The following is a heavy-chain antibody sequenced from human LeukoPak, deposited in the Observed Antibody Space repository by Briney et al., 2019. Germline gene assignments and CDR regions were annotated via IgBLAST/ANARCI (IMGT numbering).Heavy chain of an antibody. CDR1: GYTFTGYC. V-gene: IGHV1-2*02. J-gene: IGHJ6*03. CDR3: ARDRNGVYYYYMDV. Sequence: ASVKVSCTASGYTFTGYCMHWVRQAPGQGLEWMGWINPNSGGTNYAQKFQGRVTMTRDTSISTAYMELSRLRSDDTAVYYCARDRNGVYYYYMDVWGKGTTVTVSS. D-gene: IGHD2-8*01. CDR2: INPNSGGT.